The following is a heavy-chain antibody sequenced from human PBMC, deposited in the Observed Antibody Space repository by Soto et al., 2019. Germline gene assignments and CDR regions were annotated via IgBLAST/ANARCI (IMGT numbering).Heavy chain of an antibody. V-gene: IGHV1-46*01. Sequence: ASVKVSWKASGYTFTSYYMHWVRQAPGQGLEWMGIINPSGGSTSYAQKFQGRVTITADESTSTAYMELSSLRSEDTAVYYCARPIISWPGQLTIWGQGTLVTVSS. CDR3: ARPIISWPGQLTI. J-gene: IGHJ4*02. CDR2: INPSGGST. D-gene: IGHD6-13*01. CDR1: GYTFTSYY.